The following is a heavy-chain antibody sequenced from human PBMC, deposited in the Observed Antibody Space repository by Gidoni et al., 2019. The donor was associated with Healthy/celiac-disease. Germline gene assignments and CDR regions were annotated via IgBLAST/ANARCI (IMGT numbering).Heavy chain of an antibody. CDR3: ARLRGDVLTHYPKEYFYYMDV. V-gene: IGHV4-59*01. J-gene: IGHJ6*03. Sequence: QVQLEESGPGLVKPSETLSLTCTVSGASIPSYYCTWIRQPPGEGLEWIGHVLYTGSTNYNPSLKSRVTLSVDTSKSQFSLKLSSVTAADTAVYYCARLRGDVLTHYPKEYFYYMDVWGKGTTVTVSS. CDR2: VLYTGST. D-gene: IGHD3-9*01. CDR1: GASIPSYY.